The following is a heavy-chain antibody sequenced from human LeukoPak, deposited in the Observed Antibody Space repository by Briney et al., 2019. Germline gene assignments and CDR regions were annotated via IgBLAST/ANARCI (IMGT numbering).Heavy chain of an antibody. V-gene: IGHV3-7*01. J-gene: IGHJ5*02. CDR2: IKQDGSEK. CDR1: GFTISSYW. D-gene: IGHD2-2*01. CDR3: ARDDCSSISCYHNWFDP. Sequence: GGSLRLSCAASGFTISSYWMSWVRQAPGKGLEWVANIKQDGSEKYYVDSVKGRFTISRDNAKNSLYLQMNSMRAEDTAVYYCARDDCSSISCYHNWFDPWGQGTLVTVSS.